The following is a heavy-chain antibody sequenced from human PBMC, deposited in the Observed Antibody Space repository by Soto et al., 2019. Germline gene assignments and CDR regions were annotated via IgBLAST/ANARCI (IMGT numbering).Heavy chain of an antibody. J-gene: IGHJ6*02. V-gene: IGHV6-1*01. D-gene: IGHD6-19*01. Sequence: SQTLSLTCAISGDSVSSDNAAWNWIRQSPSRGLEWLGSAYYRSKWYIEYAPSVNSRITINPDTSKNQLSLQLISVNLEDTTVYYCVRSRVFIAVTSVTNYYYYYGMDVWGQGTSVTVSS. CDR2: AYYRSKWYI. CDR3: VRSRVFIAVTSVTNYYYYYGMDV. CDR1: GDSVSSDNAA.